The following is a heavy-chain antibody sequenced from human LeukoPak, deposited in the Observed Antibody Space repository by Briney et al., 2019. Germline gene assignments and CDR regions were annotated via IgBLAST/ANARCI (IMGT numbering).Heavy chain of an antibody. Sequence: GRSLRLSCAASGFTFSSYAMHWVRQAPGKGLEWVAVISYDGSNKYYADSVKGRFTISRDNSKNTLYLQMNSLRAEDTAVYYCARDILTGYYTRTYYFDYWGQGTLVTVSS. CDR2: ISYDGSNK. D-gene: IGHD3-9*01. J-gene: IGHJ4*02. V-gene: IGHV3-30-3*01. CDR3: ARDILTGYYTRTYYFDY. CDR1: GFTFSSYA.